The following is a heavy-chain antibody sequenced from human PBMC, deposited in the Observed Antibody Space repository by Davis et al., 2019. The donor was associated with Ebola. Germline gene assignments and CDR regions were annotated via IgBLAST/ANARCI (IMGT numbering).Heavy chain of an antibody. CDR1: GFSLSTSGMC. Sequence: SGPTLVKPTQTLTLTCTFSGFSLSTSGMCVSWIRQPPGKALEWLARIDWDDDKYYSTSLKTRLTISKDTSKNQVVLTMTNMDPVDTATYYCARIRYDFWSGYYPYYYGMDVWGQGTTVTVSS. J-gene: IGHJ6*02. V-gene: IGHV2-70*11. CDR3: ARIRYDFWSGYYPYYYGMDV. D-gene: IGHD3-3*01. CDR2: IDWDDDK.